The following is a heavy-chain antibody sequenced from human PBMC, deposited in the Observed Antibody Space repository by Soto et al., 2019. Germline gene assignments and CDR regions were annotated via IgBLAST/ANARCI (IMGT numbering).Heavy chain of an antibody. V-gene: IGHV4-4*07. CDR3: ARESRSALGTVEH. D-gene: IGHD6-13*01. CDR1: GASISDYY. CDR2: IYASGNT. J-gene: IGHJ4*02. Sequence: QVQLQESGPGLVKPSETLSLTCTVSGASISDYYWSWIRQPAGKGLECIGRIYASGNTNYNPSLKSRVTMSVDTSKNQFSLTLNSVTAADTAVYNCARESRSALGTVEHWGRGTLVTVSS.